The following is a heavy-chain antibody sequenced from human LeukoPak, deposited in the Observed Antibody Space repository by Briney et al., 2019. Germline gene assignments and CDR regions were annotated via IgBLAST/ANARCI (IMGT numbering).Heavy chain of an antibody. CDR1: GFTFSSYA. V-gene: IGHV3-23*01. J-gene: IGHJ4*02. D-gene: IGHD5-24*01. CDR3: AKVHRRDGYNFDY. Sequence: GGSLILSCAASGFTFSSYAMSWVRQAPGKGLEWVSAISGSGGSTYYADSVEGRFTISRDNSKNTLYLQMNSLRAEDTAVYYCAKVHRRDGYNFDYWGQGTLVTVSS. CDR2: ISGSGGST.